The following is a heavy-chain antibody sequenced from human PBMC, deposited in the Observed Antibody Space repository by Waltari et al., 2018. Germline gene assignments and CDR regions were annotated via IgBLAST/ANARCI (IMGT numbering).Heavy chain of an antibody. CDR3: GRGDVSVAGVNED. J-gene: IGHJ4*02. CDR1: GFTFSSYS. D-gene: IGHD6-19*01. V-gene: IGHV3-21*06. CDR2: ISSGGRYI. Sequence: EVQLVESGGGLVKPGGSLRLSCAASGFTFSSYSMNGVRQAPGKGLEWVSSISSGGRYIYYVDSVKGRFTISRDSAKSSLYLQMDSLRAEDTAIYYCGRGDVSVAGVNEDWGQGVLVTVSA.